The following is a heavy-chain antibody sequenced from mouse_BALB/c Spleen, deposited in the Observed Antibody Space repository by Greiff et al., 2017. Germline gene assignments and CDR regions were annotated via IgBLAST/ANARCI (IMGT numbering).Heavy chain of an antibody. V-gene: IGHV5-12-1*01. J-gene: IGHJ4*01. D-gene: IGHD1-1*01. Sequence: DVMLVESGGGLVKPGGSLKLSCAASGFAFSSYDMSWVRQTPEKRLEWVAYISSGGGSTYYPDTVKGRFTISRDNAKNTLYLQMSSLKSEDTAMYYCARHTLPYYYGRSGYAMDYWGQGTSVTGSS. CDR3: ARHTLPYYYGRSGYAMDY. CDR2: ISSGGGST. CDR1: GFAFSSYD.